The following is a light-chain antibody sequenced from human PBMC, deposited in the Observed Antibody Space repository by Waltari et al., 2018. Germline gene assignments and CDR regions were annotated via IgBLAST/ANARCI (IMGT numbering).Light chain of an antibody. CDR2: EDD. J-gene: IGLJ3*02. V-gene: IGLV6-57*04. CDR1: SGSIGRHY. Sequence: FMLTQPHSVSESPGKTVTISCTRNSGSIGRHYVHWYHQRPGGAPTIVIFEDDQRPSGVPDRFSGSIDSASNSASLTLSGLEIEDEGDYYCQSYDGGIWVFGGGTRLTVL. CDR3: QSYDGGIWV.